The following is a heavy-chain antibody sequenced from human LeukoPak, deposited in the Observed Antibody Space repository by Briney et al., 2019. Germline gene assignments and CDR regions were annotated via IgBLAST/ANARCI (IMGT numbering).Heavy chain of an antibody. J-gene: IGHJ4*02. CDR2: ISSSGSTI. CDR1: GFTFSNYD. D-gene: IGHD3-3*02. Sequence: GGSPRLSCAASGFTFSNYDINWVRQAPGKGLEWVSYISSSGSTIYYADSVKGRFTSSRDNAKNSLYLQMNSLRAEDTAVYYCARETHLATHFFDYWGQGTLVTVSP. V-gene: IGHV3-48*03. CDR3: ARETHLATHFFDY.